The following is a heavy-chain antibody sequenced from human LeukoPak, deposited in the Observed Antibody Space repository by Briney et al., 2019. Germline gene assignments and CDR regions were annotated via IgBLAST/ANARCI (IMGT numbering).Heavy chain of an antibody. CDR2: IDPSDSYT. D-gene: IGHD6-13*01. V-gene: IGHV5-10-1*01. CDR1: GYSFTSYW. CDR3: ARHTKAAAQPLDY. Sequence: GGSLKISCKGSGYSFTSYWISWVRQMPGKGLEWMGRIDPSDSYTNYSPSFQGHVTISADKSISTAYLQWSSLKASDTAMYYCARHTKAAAQPLDYWGQGTLVTVSS. J-gene: IGHJ4*02.